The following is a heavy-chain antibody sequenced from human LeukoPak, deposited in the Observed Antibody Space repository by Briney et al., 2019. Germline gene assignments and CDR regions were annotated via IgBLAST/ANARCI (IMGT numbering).Heavy chain of an antibody. J-gene: IGHJ4*02. V-gene: IGHV4-31*03. CDR1: GGSISSGGYY. CDR3: ARWYGDYPPNYYFDY. CDR2: IYYSGST. Sequence: SETLSLTCTVSGGSISSGGYYWSWIRQHPGKGLEWIGYIYYSGSTYYNPSLKSRVTISVDTSRNQFSLKLSSGTAADTAVYYCARWYGDYPPNYYFDYWGQGTLVTVSS. D-gene: IGHD4-17*01.